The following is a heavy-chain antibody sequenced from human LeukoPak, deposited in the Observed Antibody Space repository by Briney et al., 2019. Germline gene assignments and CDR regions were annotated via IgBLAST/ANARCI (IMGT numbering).Heavy chain of an antibody. D-gene: IGHD2-2*01. CDR3: ARVSGYCSSTSCPPEFDI. J-gene: IGHJ3*02. CDR1: GGSINSTTYY. Sequence: SQTLSLTCTVSGGSINSTTYYWSWIRQPAGKGLEWIGRIHVSGSTNYNPSLKSRITISVDTSKNQFFLKLSSVTAADTAVYYSARVSGYCSSTSCPPEFDIWGQGTMVTVSS. CDR2: IHVSGST. V-gene: IGHV4-61*02.